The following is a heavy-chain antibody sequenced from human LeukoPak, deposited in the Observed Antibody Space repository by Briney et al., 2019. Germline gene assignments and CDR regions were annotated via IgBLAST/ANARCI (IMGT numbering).Heavy chain of an antibody. D-gene: IGHD3-22*01. CDR3: AKASRRTYYYDSSGWGEGYYFDY. J-gene: IGHJ4*02. CDR2: ISGGAGSI. CDR1: ELTFSDHA. Sequence: GGFLRLSCAASELTFSDHAMGWVRQAPGEGLDWIAAISGGAGSIFYADTVKGRFTISRDNSKITVFLQMTSLRAEDTAVYYCAKASRRTYYYDSSGWGEGYYFDYWGQGTLVTVSS. V-gene: IGHV3-23*01.